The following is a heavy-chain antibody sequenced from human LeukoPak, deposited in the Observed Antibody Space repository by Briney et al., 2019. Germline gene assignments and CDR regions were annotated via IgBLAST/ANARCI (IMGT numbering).Heavy chain of an antibody. V-gene: IGHV3-30*02. D-gene: IGHD2-2*01. CDR3: AKDHCSSTSCSSNYFDY. CDR1: GFTFSSYG. J-gene: IGHJ4*02. CDR2: IRYDGSNK. Sequence: GRSLRLSCAASGFTFSSYGMHWVRQAPGKGLEWVAFIRYDGSNKYYADSVKGRFTISRDNSKNTLYLQMNSLRAEDTAVYYCAKDHCSSTSCSSNYFDYWGQGTLVTVSS.